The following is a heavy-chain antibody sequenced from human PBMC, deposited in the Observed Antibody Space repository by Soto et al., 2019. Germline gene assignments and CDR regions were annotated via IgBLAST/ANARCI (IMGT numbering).Heavy chain of an antibody. CDR2: IDPSDSYT. CDR1: GYSFTSYW. Sequence: GESLKISCKGSGYSFTSYWISWVRQMPGKGLEWMGRIDPSDSYTNYSPSFQGHVTISADKSISTAYLQWGSLKASDTAMYYCARHHGSPGSYFGLDVWGQGTTVTVSS. V-gene: IGHV5-10-1*01. D-gene: IGHD6-13*01. CDR3: ARHHGSPGSYFGLDV. J-gene: IGHJ6*02.